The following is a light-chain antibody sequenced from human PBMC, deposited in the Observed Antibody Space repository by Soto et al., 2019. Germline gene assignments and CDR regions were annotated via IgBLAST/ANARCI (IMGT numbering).Light chain of an antibody. CDR2: DVS. CDR1: SRDVGGYNY. J-gene: IGLJ3*02. CDR3: SSYTSSWV. V-gene: IGLV2-14*01. Sequence: QSVLTQPASVSGAPGQSITISCTGTSRDVGGYNYVSWYQQHPGKAPKLMIYDVSNRPSGVSNRFSGSKSGNTASLTISGLHAEDEADYYCSSYTSSWVFGGGTQLTVL.